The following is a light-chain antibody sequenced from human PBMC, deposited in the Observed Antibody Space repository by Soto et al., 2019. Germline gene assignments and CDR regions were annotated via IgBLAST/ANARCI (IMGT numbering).Light chain of an antibody. J-gene: IGKJ4*01. CDR3: QSSYGTPA. Sequence: DIRMTQSPSSLSASVGDRVTITCRASQSIDNYLNWYQKKPGKAPNLLIYAASSLQSGVPSRFSGRGSGTDFILTIISLQPEDFATYYCQSSYGTPAFGGGTKV. CDR1: QSIDNY. V-gene: IGKV1-39*01. CDR2: AAS.